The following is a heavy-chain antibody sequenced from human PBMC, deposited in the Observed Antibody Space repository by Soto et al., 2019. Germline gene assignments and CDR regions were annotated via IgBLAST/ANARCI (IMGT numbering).Heavy chain of an antibody. CDR1: GGSISSYY. Sequence: QVQLQESGPGLVKPSETLSLTCTVSGGSISSYYWSWIRQPAGKGLEWIGRIYTSGSTNYNPSLKSRVTMPVDTSKNQFSLKLSSVTAADTAVYYCARDPRVWFGELSPYYYGMDVWGQGTTVTVSS. CDR2: IYTSGST. V-gene: IGHV4-4*07. D-gene: IGHD3-10*01. J-gene: IGHJ6*02. CDR3: ARDPRVWFGELSPYYYGMDV.